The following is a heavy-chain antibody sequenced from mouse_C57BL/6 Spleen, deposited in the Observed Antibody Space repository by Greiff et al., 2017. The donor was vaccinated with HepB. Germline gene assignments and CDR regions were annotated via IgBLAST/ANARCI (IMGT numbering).Heavy chain of an antibody. CDR2: IYPGDGDT. V-gene: IGHV1-82*01. CDR3: DGYFDY. J-gene: IGHJ2*01. CDR1: GYAFSSSW. Sequence: QVQLQHSGPELVKPGASVKISCKASGYAFSSSWMNWVKQRPGKGLEWIGRIYPGDGDTNYNGKFKGKATLTADKSSSTAYMQLSSLTSEDSAVYFCDGYFDYWGQGTTLTVSS.